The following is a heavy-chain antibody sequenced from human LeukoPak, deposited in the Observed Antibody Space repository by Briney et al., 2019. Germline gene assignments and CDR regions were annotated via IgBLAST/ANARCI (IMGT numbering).Heavy chain of an antibody. CDR2: IYYSGST. Sequence: SETLSLTCTVSGASISSGDYYWSWIRQPPGKGLEWIGSIYYSGSTFHYNPSLKGRVAISIDTSKNQFSLSLSSVTAADTAVYYCASTNCSRSSCFGANWFDPWGQGTLVTVSS. D-gene: IGHD2-2*01. CDR3: ASTNCSRSSCFGANWFDP. J-gene: IGHJ5*02. V-gene: IGHV4-30-4*08. CDR1: GASISSGDYY.